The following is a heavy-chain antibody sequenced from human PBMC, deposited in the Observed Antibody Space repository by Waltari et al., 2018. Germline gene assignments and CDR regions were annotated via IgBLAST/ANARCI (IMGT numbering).Heavy chain of an antibody. CDR2: ISGSGGST. Sequence: EVQLLESGGGLVQPGGSLRLSCAASGFTFSSYAMSWVRQAPEKGREWVSAISGSGGSTYYADSVKGRFTISRDNSQNTLYLQMNSLRAEDTAVYYCASAAPYYYGSGSPLNWFDPWGQGTLVTVSS. CDR3: ASAAPYYYGSGSPLNWFDP. V-gene: IGHV3-23*01. CDR1: GFTFSSYA. J-gene: IGHJ5*02. D-gene: IGHD3-10*01.